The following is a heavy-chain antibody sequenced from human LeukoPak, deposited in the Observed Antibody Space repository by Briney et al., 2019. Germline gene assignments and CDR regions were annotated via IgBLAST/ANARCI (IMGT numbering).Heavy chain of an antibody. J-gene: IGHJ6*04. D-gene: IGHD3-10*01. CDR3: ARDGGIITMVREEYYYYYGMDV. Sequence: GGSLRLSRAASGFTFSSYGMHWVRQAPGKGLEWVAVIWYDGSNKYYADSVKGRFTISRDNSKNTLYLQMNSLRAEDTAVYYCARDGGIITMVREEYYYYYGMDVWGKGTTVTVSS. V-gene: IGHV3-33*01. CDR2: IWYDGSNK. CDR1: GFTFSSYG.